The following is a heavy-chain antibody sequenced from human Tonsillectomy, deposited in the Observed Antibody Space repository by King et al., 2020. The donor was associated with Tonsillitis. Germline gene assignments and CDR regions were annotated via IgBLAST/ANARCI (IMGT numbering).Heavy chain of an antibody. CDR3: ARDRDPALSDAFDI. D-gene: IGHD2-2*01. V-gene: IGHV4-59*01. CDR1: GGSISSYY. Sequence: QLQESGPGLVKPSETLSLICTVSGGSISSYYWSWIRQPPGKGLEWIGYIYHSGSTNYNPSLKTRVTMSVDTSKNQFSLKLSSVTAADTAVYYCARDRDPALSDAFDIWGQGTMVTVSS. J-gene: IGHJ3*02. CDR2: IYHSGST.